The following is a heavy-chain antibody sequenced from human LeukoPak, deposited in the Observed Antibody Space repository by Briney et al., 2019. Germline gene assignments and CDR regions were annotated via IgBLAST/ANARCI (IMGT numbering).Heavy chain of an antibody. CDR1: GFTFSNYG. D-gene: IGHD4-17*01. J-gene: IGHJ4*02. CDR2: IGSSSTI. V-gene: IGHV3-48*01. CDR3: ARDNDGDYAIDY. Sequence: GGSLRLSCAASGFTFSNYGMTWVRQAPGKGLEWVSSIGSSSTIYYADSVKGRFTISRDNAKNSLYLQMNSLRAEDTAVYYCARDNDGDYAIDYWGQGTLVTVSS.